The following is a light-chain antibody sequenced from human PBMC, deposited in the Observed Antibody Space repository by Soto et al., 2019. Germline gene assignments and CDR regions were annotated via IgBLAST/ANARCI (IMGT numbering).Light chain of an antibody. CDR2: GNS. CDR3: HSYPPTLHGHV. V-gene: IGLV1-40*01. J-gene: IGLJ1*01. CDR1: SSNIGAGYD. Sequence: QSVLTQPPSVSGAPGQRVTISCTGSSSNIGAGYDVHWYQQLPGTAPKLLIYGNSNRPSGVPDRFSGSKSGTSASLAITGLHAEDESAYYYHSYPPTLHGHVFLTGTKVPLL.